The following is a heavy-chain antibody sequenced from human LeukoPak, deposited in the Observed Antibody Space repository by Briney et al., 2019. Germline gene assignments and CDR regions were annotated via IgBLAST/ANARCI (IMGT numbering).Heavy chain of an antibody. Sequence: GESLQISCKSSGYSFPNYWIGWVRQMPGKGQEWMGIIYPRDSDIRYSPSFQGQVTISADKSISIAYLQWSSLKASDTAMYYCASQAAGAHDAFHIWGQGTMVTVSS. V-gene: IGHV5-51*01. CDR2: IYPRDSDI. J-gene: IGHJ3*02. D-gene: IGHD6-13*01. CDR3: ASQAAGAHDAFHI. CDR1: GYSFPNYW.